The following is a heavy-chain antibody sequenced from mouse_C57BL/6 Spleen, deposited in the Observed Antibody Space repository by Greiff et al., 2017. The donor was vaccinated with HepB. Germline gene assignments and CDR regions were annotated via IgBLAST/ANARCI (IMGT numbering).Heavy chain of an antibody. CDR2: INPGSGGT. J-gene: IGHJ2*01. CDR1: GYAFTNYL. CDR3: ARTYYDYDAFDY. D-gene: IGHD2-4*01. V-gene: IGHV1-54*01. Sequence: VKLQQSGAELVRPGTSVKVSCKASGYAFTNYLIEWVKQRPGQGLEWIGVINPGSGGTNYNEKFKGKATLTADKSSSTAYMQLSSLTSEDSAVYFCARTYYDYDAFDYWGQGTTLTVSS.